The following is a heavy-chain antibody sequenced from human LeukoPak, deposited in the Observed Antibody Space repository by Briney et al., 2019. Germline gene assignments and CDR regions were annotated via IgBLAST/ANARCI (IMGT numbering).Heavy chain of an antibody. CDR3: ARHRVQSNDYDSSVTDAFDI. J-gene: IGHJ3*02. CDR1: GYSFTSYW. D-gene: IGHD3-22*01. Sequence: GESLKISCKGSGYSFTSYWIGWVRQMPGKGLEWMGIIYPGDSDTRYSPSFQGQVTISADKSISTSYLQWSSLKASDTAMYYGARHRVQSNDYDSSVTDAFDIWGQGTMVTVSS. V-gene: IGHV5-51*01. CDR2: IYPGDSDT.